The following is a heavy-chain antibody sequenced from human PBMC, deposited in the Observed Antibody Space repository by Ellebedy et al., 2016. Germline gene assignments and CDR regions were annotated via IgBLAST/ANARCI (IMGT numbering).Heavy chain of an antibody. Sequence: ASVKVSCKASGYTFTSYYIHWVRQAPGQGLEWMGIINPSGGSTSYAQKFQGRVTIIRDTSASTAYMELSSLRSEDTALYYCAREVVAAAGKEPNFDYWGQGTLVTVSS. J-gene: IGHJ4*02. V-gene: IGHV1-46*01. CDR1: GYTFTSYY. D-gene: IGHD6-13*01. CDR3: AREVVAAAGKEPNFDY. CDR2: INPSGGST.